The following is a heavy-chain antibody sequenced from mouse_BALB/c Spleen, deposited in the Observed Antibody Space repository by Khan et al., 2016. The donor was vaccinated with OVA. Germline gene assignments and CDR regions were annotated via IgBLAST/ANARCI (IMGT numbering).Heavy chain of an antibody. CDR3: ARRRLYGNFAY. V-gene: IGHV1-7*01. Sequence: QVQLKESGAELAKPGASLKMSCTASGYTFTTYWIHWVKQRPGQGLEWIGYIDPSTGYTEYNQKFKDKATLTADKSSSTAYMQLTSLTSEDSAVYYCARRRLYGNFAYWGQGTLVTVSA. D-gene: IGHD2-1*01. CDR1: GYTFTTYW. CDR2: IDPSTGYT. J-gene: IGHJ3*01.